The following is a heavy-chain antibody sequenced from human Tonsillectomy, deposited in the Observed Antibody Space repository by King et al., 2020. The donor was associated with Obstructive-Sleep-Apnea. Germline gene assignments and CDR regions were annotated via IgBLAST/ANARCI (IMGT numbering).Heavy chain of an antibody. D-gene: IGHD5-24*01. CDR1: GFTFSSYS. Sequence: VQLVESGGGVVQPGRSLRLSCAASGFTFSSYSMHWVRQAPGKGLEWVAVISYDGSNKYYADSVKGRLSISRDNSKNTLYLQMSSLRAEDTAVYYCASRQMATIYYYYGMDVWGQGTTVTVSS. V-gene: IGHV3-30*04. CDR2: ISYDGSNK. J-gene: IGHJ6*02. CDR3: ASRQMATIYYYYGMDV.